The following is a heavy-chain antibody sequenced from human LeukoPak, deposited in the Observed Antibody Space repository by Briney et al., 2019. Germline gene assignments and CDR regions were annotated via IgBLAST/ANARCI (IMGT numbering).Heavy chain of an antibody. CDR3: ARGKYQLLEAFDI. CDR2: IYYSGST. D-gene: IGHD2-2*01. J-gene: IGHJ3*02. V-gene: IGHV4-30-4*08. CDR1: GGSISSGDYY. Sequence: SQTLSLTCTVSGGSISSGDYYWSWIRQPPGKGLEWIGYIYYSGSTYYNPSLKSRVTISVDTSKNQFSLKLSSVTAADTAVYYCARGKYQLLEAFDIWGRGTMVTVSS.